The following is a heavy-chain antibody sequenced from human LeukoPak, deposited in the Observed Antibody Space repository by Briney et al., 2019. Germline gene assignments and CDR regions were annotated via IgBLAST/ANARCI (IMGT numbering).Heavy chain of an antibody. Sequence: GGSLRLSCAASGFSVSSNYMNWVRQAPGGGLEWVSIIFGGGSTYYTDSVKGRFTVSRDTSKNTLHLQMNRLRAEDTAVYYCARGLGTYSSSWYFFYGMDVWGLGTTVTVSS. V-gene: IGHV3-66*01. CDR2: IFGGGST. CDR1: GFSVSSNY. J-gene: IGHJ6*02. CDR3: ARGLGTYSSSWYFFYGMDV. D-gene: IGHD6-13*01.